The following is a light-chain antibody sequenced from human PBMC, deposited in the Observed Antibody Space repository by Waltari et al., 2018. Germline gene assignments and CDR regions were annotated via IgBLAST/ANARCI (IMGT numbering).Light chain of an antibody. V-gene: IGLV1-40*01. CDR2: GDT. Sequence: QPVLTQPPSVSLVPGPRVTISCTGSSSTIGAAYDVHRYQQLPGTPPKLLIYGDTNRPSGVPDRFSGSKSGTSASLAITGLQAEDEADYYCQSSDSSLSVVVFGGGTKLTVL. J-gene: IGLJ2*01. CDR3: QSSDSSLSVVV. CDR1: SSTIGAAYD.